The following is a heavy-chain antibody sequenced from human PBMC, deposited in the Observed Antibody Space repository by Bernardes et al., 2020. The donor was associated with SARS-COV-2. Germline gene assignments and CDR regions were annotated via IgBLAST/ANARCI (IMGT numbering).Heavy chain of an antibody. CDR1: GGSISSYY. D-gene: IGHD3-3*01. CDR3: ARQHLGGVTIFGVVTTDRYFDY. CDR2: IYYSGST. J-gene: IGHJ4*02. Sequence: SETLSLTCTVSGGSISSYYWSWIRQPPGKGLEWIGYIYYSGSTPYNPSLKSRVTISVDTSKNQFSLKLSSVTAADTAVYYCARQHLGGVTIFGVVTTDRYFDYWGQGTLVTVSS. V-gene: IGHV4-59*08.